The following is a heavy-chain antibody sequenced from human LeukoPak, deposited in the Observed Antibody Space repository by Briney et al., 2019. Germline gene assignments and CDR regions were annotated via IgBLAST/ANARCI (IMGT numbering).Heavy chain of an antibody. V-gene: IGHV3-48*03. CDR2: IPSSGSTR. CDR1: GFIFSGYE. D-gene: IGHD3-10*01. J-gene: IGHJ4*02. CDR3: ARGDYGTYGYFDY. Sequence: LPGGSLRLSCAASGFIFSGYEMNGVRQAPGKGLEWVSYIPSSGSTRNYADSVKGRFTISRDNAKNSLYLQMNSLRAEDTAVYYCARGDYGTYGYFDYWGQGTLVTVSS.